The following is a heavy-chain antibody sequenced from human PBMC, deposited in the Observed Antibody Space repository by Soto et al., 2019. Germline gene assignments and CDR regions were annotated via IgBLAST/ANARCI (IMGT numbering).Heavy chain of an antibody. CDR2: INHSGST. J-gene: IGHJ3*02. D-gene: IGHD2-15*01. CDR1: GGSFSGYY. V-gene: IGHV4-34*01. CDR3: ARANSSPVVAATSDAFDI. Sequence: QVQLQQWGAGLLKPSETLSLTCAVYGGSFSGYYWSWIRQPPGKGLEWIGEINHSGSTNYNPSLKSRVTISVDTSKNQFSLKLSSVTAAETAVYYCARANSSPVVAATSDAFDIWGQGPMVTVSS.